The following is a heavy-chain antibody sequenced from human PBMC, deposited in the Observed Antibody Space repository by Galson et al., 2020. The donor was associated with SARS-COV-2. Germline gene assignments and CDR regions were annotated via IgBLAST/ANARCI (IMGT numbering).Heavy chain of an antibody. V-gene: IGHV3-21*01. CDR3: AGDREGIVGATYRRSFDS. CDR1: GFSFSSHA. D-gene: IGHD1-26*01. CDR2: VSDTSSYI. Sequence: NSGGSLRLSCTASGFSFSSHAMIWVRQAPGKGLEWVSIVSDTSSYIYYSDSVRGRFTISRDNARNSLYLQMNSLTAEDTGLYYCAGDREGIVGATYRRSFDSCGQGTLVTVSS. J-gene: IGHJ4*02.